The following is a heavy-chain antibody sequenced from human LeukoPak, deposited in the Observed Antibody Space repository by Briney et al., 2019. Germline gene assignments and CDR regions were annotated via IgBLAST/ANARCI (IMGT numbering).Heavy chain of an antibody. CDR2: IRGSGGGK. CDR3: AKSPDVAGEGRFDY. J-gene: IGHJ4*01. CDR1: VFTFTSYA. D-gene: IGHD6-19*01. Sequence: GRTLRLSCAPSVFTFTSYAMSCGRHAPGKGLEWVSAIRGSGGGKYYADSLQGWSNISRDNSKNTLHLEMNSLGAGDTAVYYCAKSPDVAGEGRFDYLGPGALVTLSS. V-gene: IGHV3-23*01.